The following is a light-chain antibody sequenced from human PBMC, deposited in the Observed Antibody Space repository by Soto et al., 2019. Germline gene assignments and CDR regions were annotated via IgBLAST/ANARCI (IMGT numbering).Light chain of an antibody. CDR1: GSDVGGYDF. CDR3: CSFAGTYTVV. CDR2: DVS. J-gene: IGLJ2*01. V-gene: IGLV2-11*01. Sequence: QAVVTQPRSVSGSPGQSVTISCTGTGSDVGGYDFVSWYQQHPGKAPELMIFDVSKRPSGVPDRFSGSKSGNTASLTISGLQADDEADYYCCSFAGTYTVVFGGGTQLTVL.